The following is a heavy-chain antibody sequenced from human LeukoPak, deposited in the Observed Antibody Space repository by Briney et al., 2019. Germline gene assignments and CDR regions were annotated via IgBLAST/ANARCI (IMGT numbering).Heavy chain of an antibody. V-gene: IGHV3-23*01. Sequence: GGSLRLSCAASGFTFRSYAIYWVRQAPGKGLEWVSGISGSGGDTYFADSVKGRFTISRDDSKNTVFLQMDSLRAEDTAVYYCAKTTAGYSSGRYPGWPIDYWGQGTLVTVSS. CDR2: ISGSGGDT. CDR3: AKTTAGYSSGRYPGWPIDY. D-gene: IGHD6-19*01. CDR1: GFTFRSYA. J-gene: IGHJ4*02.